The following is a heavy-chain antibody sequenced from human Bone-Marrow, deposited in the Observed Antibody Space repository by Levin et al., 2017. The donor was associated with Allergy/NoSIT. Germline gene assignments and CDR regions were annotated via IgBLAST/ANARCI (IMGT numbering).Heavy chain of an antibody. CDR3: TTDRPTWEYYYDSSGFDY. D-gene: IGHD3-22*01. V-gene: IGHV3-15*07. J-gene: IGHJ4*02. CDR2: IKSKTDGGTT. Sequence: SGGSLRLSCAASGFTFSNAWMNWVRQAPGKGLEWVGRIKSKTDGGTTDYAAPVKGRFTISRDDSKNTLYLQMNSLKTEDTAVYYCTTDRPTWEYYYDSSGFDYWGQGTLVTVSS. CDR1: GFTFSNAW.